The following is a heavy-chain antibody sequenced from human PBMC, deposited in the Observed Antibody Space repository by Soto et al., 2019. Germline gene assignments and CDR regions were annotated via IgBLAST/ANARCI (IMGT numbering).Heavy chain of an antibody. D-gene: IGHD3-22*01. CDR3: ARDSSGYYRFDT. V-gene: IGHV4-38-2*02. J-gene: IGHJ5*02. CDR1: GFSISSGYF. Sequence: SETLSLTCAVSGFSISSGYFWGWIRQPPGKGPEWLGSIYHSGTTYYNPSVKGRVTISVDTSKNQFSLKMSSVTAADTAVYYCARDSSGYYRFDTWGQGTLVTVSS. CDR2: IYHSGTT.